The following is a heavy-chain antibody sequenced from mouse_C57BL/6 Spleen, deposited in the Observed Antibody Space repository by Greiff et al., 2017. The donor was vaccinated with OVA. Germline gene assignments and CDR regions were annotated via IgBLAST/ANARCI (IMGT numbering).Heavy chain of an antibody. D-gene: IGHD1-1*01. Sequence: VQLQQSGPGLVAPSQSLSITCTVSGFSLTSYGVHWVRQPPGKGLEWLVVIWSDGSTTYNSALKSRLSISKDNSKSQVFLKMNSLQTDDTAMYYCASSRYYYGSSYAMDYWGQGTSVTVSS. CDR1: GFSLTSYG. CDR2: IWSDGST. V-gene: IGHV2-6*03. CDR3: ASSRYYYGSSYAMDY. J-gene: IGHJ4*01.